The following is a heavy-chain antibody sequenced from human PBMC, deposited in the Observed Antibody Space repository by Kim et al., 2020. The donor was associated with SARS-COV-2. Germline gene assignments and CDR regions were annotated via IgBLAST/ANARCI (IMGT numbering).Heavy chain of an antibody. J-gene: IGHJ4*02. D-gene: IGHD2-8*01. CDR2: INTNTGNP. V-gene: IGHV7-4-1*02. CDR3: ARELVFDTVNCTNGVCESF. CDR1: GYTFTRYA. Sequence: ASVKVSCKASGYTFTRYAMNWVRQAPGQGLEWMGWINTNTGNPTYAQGFTGRFVFSLDTSVSTAYLQISSLKAEDTAVYYCARELVFDTVNCTNGVCESFWGQGTLVTVSS.